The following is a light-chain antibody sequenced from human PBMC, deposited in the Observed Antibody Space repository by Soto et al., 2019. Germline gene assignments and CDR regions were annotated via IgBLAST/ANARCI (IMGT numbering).Light chain of an antibody. CDR2: DNN. Sequence: QSVLTQPPSVSGAPGQRVTISCTGSSSNIGAGYDVHWYQQLPGTAPKLLIYDNNNRPSGVPDRFSGSKSGTSASLAITGLQAEDEADYYCQSYDSSLSGSSVVFGGGTQRTVL. CDR3: QSYDSSLSGSSVV. V-gene: IGLV1-40*01. J-gene: IGLJ2*01. CDR1: SSNIGAGYD.